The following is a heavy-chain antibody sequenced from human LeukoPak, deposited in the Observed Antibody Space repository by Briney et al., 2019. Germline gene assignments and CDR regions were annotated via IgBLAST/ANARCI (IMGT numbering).Heavy chain of an antibody. CDR1: GYTFTSYD. V-gene: IGHV1-8*01. J-gene: IGHJ6*03. CDR3: ARGRERITMIVVVITTAPRGYYMDV. Sequence: ASVKVSCKASGYTFTSYDINWVRQATGQGLEWMGWMNPNSGNTGYAQKFQGRVTMTRNTSISTAYMELSSLRSEDTAVYYCARGRERITMIVVVITTAPRGYYMDVWGKGTTVTISS. D-gene: IGHD3-22*01. CDR2: MNPNSGNT.